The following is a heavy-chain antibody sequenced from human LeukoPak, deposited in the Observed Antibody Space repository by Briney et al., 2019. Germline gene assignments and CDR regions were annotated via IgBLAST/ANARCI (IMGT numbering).Heavy chain of an antibody. V-gene: IGHV3-7*02. D-gene: IGHD2-8*01. CDR3: ARRVLTTTDYLDY. CDR1: GFTFSTYW. Sequence: GGSLRLSCAASGFTFSTYWMTWVRHAPGKGLEWVANIKQDEREKYYVDSVKGRFTISRDNAKNSLYLQMNSLRAEDTAMYYCARRVLTTTDYLDYWGQGTLVTVSS. J-gene: IGHJ4*02. CDR2: IKQDEREK.